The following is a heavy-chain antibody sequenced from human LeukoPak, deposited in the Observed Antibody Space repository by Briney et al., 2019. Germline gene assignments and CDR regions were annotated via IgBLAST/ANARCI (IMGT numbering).Heavy chain of an antibody. J-gene: IGHJ4*02. Sequence: SETLSLTCTVSGGSISSYYWSWIRQPPGKGLEWIGYIYYSGSTNYNPSLKSRVTISVDTSKNQFSLKLSSVTAADTAVYYCARHPPLHTATNLWLDYWSQGTLVTVSS. D-gene: IGHD5-18*01. CDR3: ARHPPLHTATNLWLDY. CDR2: IYYSGST. CDR1: GGSISSYY. V-gene: IGHV4-59*01.